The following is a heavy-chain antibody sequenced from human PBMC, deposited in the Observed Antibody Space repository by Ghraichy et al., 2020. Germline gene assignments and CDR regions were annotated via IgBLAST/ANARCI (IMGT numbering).Heavy chain of an antibody. D-gene: IGHD3-10*01. V-gene: IGHV1-2*02. CDR3: ARDLTRVRRVLERLDY. CDR1: GYTFPGYY. J-gene: IGHJ4*01. CDR2: FNPNSGGT. Sequence: ASVKVSCKASGYTFPGYYMHWVRQAPGQGLEWMGWFNPNSGGTNYAQKFQGRVTMTRDTSISTAYMELSRLRSDDTAVYYCARDLTRVRRVLERLDYWGQGTLVTVSS.